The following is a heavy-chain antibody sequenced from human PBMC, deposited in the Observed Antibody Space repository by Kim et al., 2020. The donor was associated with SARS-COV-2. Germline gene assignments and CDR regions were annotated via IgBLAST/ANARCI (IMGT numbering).Heavy chain of an antibody. CDR3: ARALIQLWLRGVFDI. V-gene: IGHV3-48*03. D-gene: IGHD5-18*01. Sequence: GGSLRLSCAASGFTFSSYEMNWVRQAPGKGLEWVSYISSSGSTIYYADSVKGRFTISRDNAKNSLYLQMNSLRAEDTAVYYCARALIQLWLRGVFDIWGQGTMVTVSS. CDR1: GFTFSSYE. J-gene: IGHJ3*02. CDR2: ISSSGSTI.